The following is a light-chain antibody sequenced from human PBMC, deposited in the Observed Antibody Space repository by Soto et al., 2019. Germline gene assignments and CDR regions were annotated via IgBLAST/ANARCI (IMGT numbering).Light chain of an antibody. CDR3: SSYTGSRYV. CDR2: EVS. CDR1: SSDVGGYNY. J-gene: IGLJ1*01. Sequence: QSVLTQPASVSGSPGQSITISCTGTSSDVGGYNYVSWYQQHPGKAPKLMIYEVSNRPSGVSNRFSGSKSGNTASLTISGLQAEDEADYYCSSYTGSRYVFGTGTKLTVL. V-gene: IGLV2-14*01.